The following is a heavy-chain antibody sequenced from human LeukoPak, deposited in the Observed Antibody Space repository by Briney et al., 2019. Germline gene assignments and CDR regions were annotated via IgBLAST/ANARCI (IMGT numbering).Heavy chain of an antibody. CDR1: GFTFSGSA. Sequence: GGSLRLSCAASGFTFSGSAMHWARQASGKGLEWVGRIRSKANSYATAYAASVKGRFTISRDDSKNTAYLQMNSLKTEDTAVYYCTRHKPPLYIGVAYYYYYMDVWGKGTTVTVSS. D-gene: IGHD2-15*01. CDR3: TRHKPPLYIGVAYYYYYMDV. V-gene: IGHV3-73*01. J-gene: IGHJ6*03. CDR2: IRSKANSYAT.